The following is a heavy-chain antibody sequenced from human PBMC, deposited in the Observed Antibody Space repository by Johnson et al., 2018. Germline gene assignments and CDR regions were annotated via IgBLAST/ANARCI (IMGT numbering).Heavy chain of an antibody. CDR2: ISGSGGT. Sequence: VQLVESGGGLVQPGGSLRLSCAASGFTVSSNYMSWVRQPPGKGLEWVSVISGSGGTHYADSVKGRFTISRDNSKNTLFLQMNSLRTADTAVYYCASPPLGPSYDAFHIWGQGTMVTVSS. CDR1: GFTVSSNY. J-gene: IGHJ3*02. V-gene: IGHV3-66*02. CDR3: ASPPLGPSYDAFHI. D-gene: IGHD3-10*01.